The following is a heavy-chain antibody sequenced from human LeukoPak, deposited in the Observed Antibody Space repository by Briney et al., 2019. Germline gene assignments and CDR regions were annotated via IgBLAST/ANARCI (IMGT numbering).Heavy chain of an antibody. J-gene: IGHJ4*02. CDR2: MNEYGSEI. Sequence: GGSLRLSCVASGFSFSGFSMSWVRQAPGKGLEWVAKMNEYGSEIFYVDSVKGRFTISRDNAKKSLYPQMNSLRAEDTAVYYCARPRGCGSSRCNNFDYWGQGTLVTVSS. CDR1: GFSFSGFS. CDR3: ARPRGCGSSRCNNFDY. V-gene: IGHV3-7*01. D-gene: IGHD2-2*01.